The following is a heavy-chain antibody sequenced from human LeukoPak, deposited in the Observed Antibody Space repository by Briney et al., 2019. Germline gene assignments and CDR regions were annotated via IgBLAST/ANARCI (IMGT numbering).Heavy chain of an antibody. CDR3: ASTITGTTYDAFDI. Sequence: ASVKVSCKASGYSFTSCYMHWVRQAPGQGLEWMGIINPSGGTTSYAQKFQGRVTVTRDTSTGTVYMELSSLRSEDTAVYYCASTITGTTYDAFDIWGQGTMVTVSS. CDR2: INPSGGTT. CDR1: GYSFTSCY. V-gene: IGHV1-46*01. J-gene: IGHJ3*02. D-gene: IGHD1-7*01.